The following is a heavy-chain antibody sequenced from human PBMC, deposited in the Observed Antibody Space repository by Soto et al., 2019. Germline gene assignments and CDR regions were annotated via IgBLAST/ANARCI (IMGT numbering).Heavy chain of an antibody. CDR2: ISGSGGST. D-gene: IGHD5-12*01. V-gene: IGHV3-23*01. CDR3: AKRGWLQGGPSFDY. Sequence: HPEGSLRLSCAASGFTFSSYAMSWVRQAPGKGLEWVSAISGSGGSTYYADSVKGRFTISRDNSKNTLYLQMNSLRAEDTAVYYCAKRGWLQGGPSFDYRGQGTPFTVSS. CDR1: GFTFSSYA. J-gene: IGHJ4*02.